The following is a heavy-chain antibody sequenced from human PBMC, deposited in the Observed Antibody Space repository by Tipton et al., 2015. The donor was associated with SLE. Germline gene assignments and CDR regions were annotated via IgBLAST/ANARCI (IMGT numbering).Heavy chain of an antibody. J-gene: IGHJ2*01. D-gene: IGHD3-10*01. CDR1: GGSISSRSYF. CDR3: ARHGITLVRGDPAWYFDL. CDR2: IYYSGST. V-gene: IGHV4-39*01. Sequence: LSLTCNVSGGSISSRSYFWGWIRQPPGKGLEWIGSIYYSGSTYYNASLESRVTISVDTSKNQFSLNLNTVTAADTAVYYCARHGITLVRGDPAWYFDLWGRGTLVTVAS.